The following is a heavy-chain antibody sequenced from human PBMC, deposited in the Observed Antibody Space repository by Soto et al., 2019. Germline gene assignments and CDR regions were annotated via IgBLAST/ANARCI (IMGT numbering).Heavy chain of an antibody. Sequence: EVQLVESGGGLVQPGGSLRLSCEASGIAFSSSDMHWVRQVSGKSLEWVSAIGRGGDTYYPDSVKGRFTISRENAKNSFYVQMNSLTAGDTAVYFCARELADSVTTAWYFDLWGRGSLVTVSS. CDR1: GIAFSSSD. CDR2: IGRGGDT. D-gene: IGHD4-17*01. V-gene: IGHV3-13*01. J-gene: IGHJ2*01. CDR3: ARELADSVTTAWYFDL.